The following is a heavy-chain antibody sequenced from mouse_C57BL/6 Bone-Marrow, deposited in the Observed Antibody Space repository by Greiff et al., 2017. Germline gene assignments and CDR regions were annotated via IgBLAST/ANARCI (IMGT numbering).Heavy chain of an antibody. CDR1: GYTFTDYY. J-gene: IGHJ4*01. CDR3: ARAYEYDEAMDY. CDR2: IDPGSGNT. Sequence: QVQLQQPGAELVRPGASVKLSCKASGYTFTDYYINWVKQRPGQGLEWIARIDPGSGNTYYNEKFKGKATLTAEKSSSTAYMQLSSLTSADSAVYFCARAYEYDEAMDYWGQGTSVTVAS. V-gene: IGHV1-76*01. D-gene: IGHD2-4*01.